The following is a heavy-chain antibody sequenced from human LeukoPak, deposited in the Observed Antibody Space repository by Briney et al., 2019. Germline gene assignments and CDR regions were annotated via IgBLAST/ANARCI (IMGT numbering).Heavy chain of an antibody. J-gene: IGHJ4*02. V-gene: IGHV4-34*01. CDR3: AREGGPYRPLDY. CDR1: GFTFSSYT. Sequence: GSLRLSCAVSGFTFSSYTMNWVRQAPGKGLEWIGEVNLQGSTNYNPSLMGRVAISVHTSENHVSLQLTSVTAADTAVYYCAREGGPYRPLDYSGQGTLVTVSS. CDR2: VNLQGST.